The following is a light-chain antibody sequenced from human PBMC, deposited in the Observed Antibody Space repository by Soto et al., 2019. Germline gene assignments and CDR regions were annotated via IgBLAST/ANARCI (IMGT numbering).Light chain of an antibody. V-gene: IGKV3-20*01. J-gene: IGKJ2*01. CDR3: QQYGSSPGYT. CDR2: GAS. Sequence: EIVLTQSPDILSLSPGERATLSCRASQSVSSSYLAWYQQRPGQAPRLLIYGASSRATGIPDRFSGDGSGTDFTLTISSLEPEDFAVYYCQQYGSSPGYTFGQGTKLEIK. CDR1: QSVSSSY.